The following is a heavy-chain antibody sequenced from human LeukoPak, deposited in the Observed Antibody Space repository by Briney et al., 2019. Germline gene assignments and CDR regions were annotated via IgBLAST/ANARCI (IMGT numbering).Heavy chain of an antibody. CDR3: AREGYYYDSSGYYFDY. CDR2: IKQDGSEK. V-gene: IGHV3-7*01. J-gene: IGHJ4*02. CDR1: GFTFSSYW. D-gene: IGHD3-22*01. Sequence: GGSLRLSCAASGFTFSSYWMSWVRQAPGKGLEWVANIKQDGSEKYYVDSVKGRVTISRDNAKNSLYLQMNSLRAEDTAVYYCAREGYYYDSSGYYFDYWGQGTLVTVSS.